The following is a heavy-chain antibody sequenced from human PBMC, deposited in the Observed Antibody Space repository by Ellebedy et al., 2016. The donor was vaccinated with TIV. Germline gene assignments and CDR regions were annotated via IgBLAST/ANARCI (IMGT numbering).Heavy chain of an antibody. CDR1: GFTFSDHL. V-gene: IGHV3-72*01. Sequence: GESLKISCAASGFTFSDHLMDWVRQAPGKGLEWVARTRSKVSGYTVEYAASVKGRFTISRDDSKNSLYQQMNSLKIEDTAVYYGVSCTLGNIFENWGQGTQVTVSS. J-gene: IGHJ4*02. D-gene: IGHD2-8*01. CDR3: VSCTLGNIFEN. CDR2: TRSKVSGYTV.